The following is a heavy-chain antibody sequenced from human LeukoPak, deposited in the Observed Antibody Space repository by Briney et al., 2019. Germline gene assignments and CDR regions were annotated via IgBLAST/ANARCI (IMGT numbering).Heavy chain of an antibody. V-gene: IGHV3-23*01. D-gene: IGHD3-9*01. CDR3: AILVSGGLSGPDN. CDR2: ISGSGGST. Sequence: PGGSLRLSCAASGFTFSSYAMSWVRQAPGKGLEWVSAISGSGGSTYYADSVKGRFTISRDNSKNTLYLQMNSLRAEDTAVYYCAILVSGGLSGPDNWGQGTLVTVSS. CDR1: GFTFSSYA. J-gene: IGHJ4*02.